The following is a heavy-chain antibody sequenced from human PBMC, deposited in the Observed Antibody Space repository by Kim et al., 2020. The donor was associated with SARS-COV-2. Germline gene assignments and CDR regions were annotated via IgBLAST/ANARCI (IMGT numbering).Heavy chain of an antibody. V-gene: IGHV4-34*01. CDR3: ASRPGYSSGWRYYYYGMDV. D-gene: IGHD6-19*01. Sequence: SETLSLTCAVYGGSFSGYYWSWIRQPPGKGLEWIGEINHSGSTNYNPSLKSRVTISVDTSKNQFSLKLSSVTAADTAVYYCASRPGYSSGWRYYYYGMDVWGQGTTVTVSS. CDR1: GGSFSGYY. J-gene: IGHJ6*02. CDR2: INHSGST.